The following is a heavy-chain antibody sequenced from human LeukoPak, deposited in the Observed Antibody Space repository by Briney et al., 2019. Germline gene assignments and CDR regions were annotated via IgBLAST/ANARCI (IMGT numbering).Heavy chain of an antibody. Sequence: SETLSLTCAVYGGSFSGYHWSWIRQPPGKGLEWIGEINHSGSTNYNPSLKSRVTISVDTSKNQFSLKLSSVTAADTAVYYCARDGDSSGWYEVDYWGQGTLVTVSS. D-gene: IGHD6-19*01. V-gene: IGHV4-34*01. CDR1: GGSFSGYH. CDR3: ARDGDSSGWYEVDY. J-gene: IGHJ4*02. CDR2: INHSGST.